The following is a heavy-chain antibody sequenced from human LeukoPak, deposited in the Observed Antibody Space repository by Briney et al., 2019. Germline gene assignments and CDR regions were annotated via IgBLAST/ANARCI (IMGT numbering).Heavy chain of an antibody. CDR3: ARVSYYYDSSGYYPDY. CDR1: GFTFSSYS. J-gene: IGHJ4*02. Sequence: GGSLRLSCAASGFTFSSYSMNWVRQAPGKGLEWVSSISSSSSYIYYADSVKGRFTISRDNAKNSLYLQMNSLGAEDTAVYYCARVSYYYDSSGYYPDYWGQGTLVTVSS. V-gene: IGHV3-21*01. D-gene: IGHD3-22*01. CDR2: ISSSSSYI.